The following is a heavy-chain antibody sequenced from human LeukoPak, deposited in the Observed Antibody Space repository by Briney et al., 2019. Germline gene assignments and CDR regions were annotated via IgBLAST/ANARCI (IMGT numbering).Heavy chain of an antibody. Sequence: PGGSLRLSCAASGCTFSSYWRTWVRQAPGKGPVWVSRIYSSGSSTNYADSVKRRITISRDNGKNTLYLQMNSMRAEDTAVYYCATFTERENYHYTSNLWGQGTLVIVS. J-gene: IGHJ4*02. D-gene: IGHD3-16*02. V-gene: IGHV3-74*01. CDR3: ATFTERENYHYTSNL. CDR2: IYSSGSST. CDR1: GCTFSSYW.